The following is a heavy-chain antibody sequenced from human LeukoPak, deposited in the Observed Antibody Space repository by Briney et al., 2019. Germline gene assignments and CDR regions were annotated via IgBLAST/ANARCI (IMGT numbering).Heavy chain of an antibody. Sequence: GGSLRLSCAASGFTFSSYSMNWVRQAPGKGLEWVSSINSSSSYIYYADSVKGRFTISRDNAKNSLYLQMNSLRAEDTAVYYCARDFGYCSSTSCYDYYGMDVWGQGTTVTVSS. V-gene: IGHV3-21*01. CDR3: ARDFGYCSSTSCYDYYGMDV. CDR2: INSSSSYI. D-gene: IGHD2-2*01. J-gene: IGHJ6*02. CDR1: GFTFSSYS.